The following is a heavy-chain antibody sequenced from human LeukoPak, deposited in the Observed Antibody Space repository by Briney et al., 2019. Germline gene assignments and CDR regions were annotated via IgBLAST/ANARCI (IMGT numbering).Heavy chain of an antibody. CDR3: ARSQVWVYDYVRGSPQPTFDN. CDR1: GGSIAGYY. D-gene: IGHD3-16*01. Sequence: PSETLSLTCTASGGSIAGYYWSWIRQPPGKGLEWIGYIYYSGSANYNPSLKSRVITSIDTPKNQFSVKLSSVTAADTAVYYCARSQVWVYDYVRGSPQPTFDNWGQGILVTVSS. V-gene: IGHV4-59*08. J-gene: IGHJ4*02. CDR2: IYYSGSA.